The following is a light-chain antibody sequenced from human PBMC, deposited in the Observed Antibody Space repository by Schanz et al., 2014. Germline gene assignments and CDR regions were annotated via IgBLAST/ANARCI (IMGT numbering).Light chain of an antibody. V-gene: IGKV3-20*01. Sequence: EIVLTQSPGTLSLSPGERATLSCKASQSISGYDLAWYQQKPGQAPRLLIYGACDRATGIPDRFSGSGSGTVFTLTISRLEPEDFAVYYCQQYSKSPLTFGGGTKVEI. CDR3: QQYSKSPLT. CDR2: GAC. J-gene: IGKJ4*01. CDR1: QSISGYD.